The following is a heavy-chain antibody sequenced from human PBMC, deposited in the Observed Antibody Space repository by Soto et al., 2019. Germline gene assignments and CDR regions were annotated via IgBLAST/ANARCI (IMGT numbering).Heavy chain of an antibody. CDR1: GYTFTSYG. CDR2: ISAYNGNT. J-gene: IGHJ6*02. D-gene: IGHD2-15*01. CDR3: ARFSGGSYNTYYFYYGMDV. V-gene: IGHV1-18*01. Sequence: EASVKVSCKASGYTFTSYGISWVRQAPGQGLDRMGWISAYNGNTKYAQDLQGRVTMTTDTSTSTAYMELRSLRSDDTAVYYCARFSGGSYNTYYFYYGMDVWGQGTTVTVSS.